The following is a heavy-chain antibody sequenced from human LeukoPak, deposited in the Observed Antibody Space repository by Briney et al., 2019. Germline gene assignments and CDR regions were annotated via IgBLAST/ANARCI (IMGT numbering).Heavy chain of an antibody. CDR3: ARASSGWYTSGSSDI. CDR1: GYTFTSYY. D-gene: IGHD6-19*01. Sequence: ASVKVSCKASGYTFTSYYMHWVRQAPGQGLEWMRIINPSGGSTSYAQEFQGRVTMTRDTSTSTVYMELSSLRSEDTAVYYCARASSGWYTSGSSDIWGQGTMVTVSS. J-gene: IGHJ3*02. V-gene: IGHV1-46*01. CDR2: INPSGGST.